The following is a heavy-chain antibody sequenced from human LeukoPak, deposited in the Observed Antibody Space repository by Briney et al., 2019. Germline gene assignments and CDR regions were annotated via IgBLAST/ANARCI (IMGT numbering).Heavy chain of an antibody. V-gene: IGHV4-59*01. CDR2: IYYSGST. CDR3: ARAFRVLRFLEWSTYFDY. D-gene: IGHD3-3*01. J-gene: IGHJ4*02. Sequence: SETLSLTCTVSGGSISSYYWSWIRQPPGKGLEWIGYIYYSGSTNYNPSLKSRVTISVDTSKNQFSLKLSSVTAADTAVYYCARAFRVLRFLEWSTYFDYWGQGTLVTVSS. CDR1: GGSISSYY.